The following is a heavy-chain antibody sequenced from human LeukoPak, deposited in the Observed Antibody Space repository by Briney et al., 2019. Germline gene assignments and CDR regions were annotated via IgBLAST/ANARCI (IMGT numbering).Heavy chain of an antibody. Sequence: SQTLSLTCTVSGGSISSGSYYWSWIRQPAGKGLEWIGRIYTSGSTNYNPSLKSRVTISVDTSKNQFSLKLSSVTAADTAVYYCARASHYYDSSGYYVDAFDVWGQGTMVTVSS. V-gene: IGHV4-61*02. D-gene: IGHD3-22*01. CDR3: ARASHYYDSSGYYVDAFDV. CDR1: GGSISSGSYY. J-gene: IGHJ3*01. CDR2: IYTSGST.